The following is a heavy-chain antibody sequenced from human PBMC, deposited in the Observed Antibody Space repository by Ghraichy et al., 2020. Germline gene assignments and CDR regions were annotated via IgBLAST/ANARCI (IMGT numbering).Heavy chain of an antibody. CDR1: GGTFSSYA. CDR2: IIPIFGTA. CDR3: ARGRASMVRGVIQYAFDI. J-gene: IGHJ3*02. D-gene: IGHD3-10*01. Sequence: SVKVSCKASGGTFSSYAISWVRQAPGQGLEWMGGIIPIFGTANYAQKFQGRVTITADESTSTAYMELSSLRSEDTAVYYCARGRASMVRGVIQYAFDIWGQGTMVTVSS. V-gene: IGHV1-69*13.